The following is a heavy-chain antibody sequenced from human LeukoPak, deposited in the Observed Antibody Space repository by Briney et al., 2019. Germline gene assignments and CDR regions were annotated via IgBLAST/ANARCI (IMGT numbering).Heavy chain of an antibody. V-gene: IGHV4-59*11. CDR3: ARAVRGVIDYFDY. CDR2: IYYSGST. Sequence: SETLSLTCTVSGGSISSHYWSWIRQPPGKGLEWIGYIYYSGSTNYNPSLKSRVTISVDTSKNQFSLKLSSVTAADTAVYYCARAVRGVIDYFDYWGQGTLVTVSS. D-gene: IGHD3-10*01. J-gene: IGHJ4*02. CDR1: GGSISSHY.